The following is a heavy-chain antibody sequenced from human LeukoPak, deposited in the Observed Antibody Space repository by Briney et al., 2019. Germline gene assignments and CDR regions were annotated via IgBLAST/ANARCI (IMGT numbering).Heavy chain of an antibody. CDR2: SIPICGTA. J-gene: IGHJ4*02. CDR1: GGTFRSCS. CDR3: ARELYYYDSSGHFDY. V-gene: IGHV1-69*05. D-gene: IGHD3-22*01. Sequence: SVKVSCKASGGTFRSCSIIWVRQAPGQGLEWMGRSIPICGTANYAQKFQGRVTITTRGSTSTAYRELSSLRSEDTAVYYCARELYYYDSSGHFDYWGQGTLVTVSS.